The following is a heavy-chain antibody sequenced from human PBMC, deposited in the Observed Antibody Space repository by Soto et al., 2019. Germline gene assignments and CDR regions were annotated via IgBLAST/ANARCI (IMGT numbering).Heavy chain of an antibody. J-gene: IGHJ6*02. V-gene: IGHV1-8*01. CDR2: MNPNSGNT. CDR3: AREKTSYGMDV. CDR1: GYTFTSYD. Sequence: QVQLVQSGAELKKPGASVKVSCKASGYTFTSYDINWVRQATGQGLEWMGWMNPNSGNTGYAQKFQSRVTMTRNTSISTAYMELSSLRTEDTDVYYCAREKTSYGMDVWGQGTTVNVSS.